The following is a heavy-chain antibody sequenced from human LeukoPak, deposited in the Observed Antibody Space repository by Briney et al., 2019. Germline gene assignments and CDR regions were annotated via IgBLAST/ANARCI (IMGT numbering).Heavy chain of an antibody. J-gene: IGHJ3*02. V-gene: IGHV4-4*07. CDR1: GGSISSYY. CDR3: ARVSHYYDSSGYYYVRAFDI. CDR2: ISTSGST. Sequence: SETLSLTCTVSGGSISSYYWSWIRQPAGKGLEWIGRISTSGSTDYNPSLKSRVTMSVDTSNNQFSLKLSSVTAADTAVYYCARVSHYYDSSGYYYVRAFDIWGQGTMVTVSS. D-gene: IGHD3-22*01.